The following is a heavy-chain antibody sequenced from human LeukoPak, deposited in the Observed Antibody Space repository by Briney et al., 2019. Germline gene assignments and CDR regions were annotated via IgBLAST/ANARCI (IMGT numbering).Heavy chain of an antibody. J-gene: IGHJ5*02. CDR3: ARTTWEAYCGGDCHNWFDP. V-gene: IGHV3-48*01. D-gene: IGHD2-21*02. Sequence: GGSLRLSCAASGFIFSSYSMRWVRQAPGKGLEWVSYISSSSTIYYADSVKGRFTISRDNAKNSLYLQMNSLRAEDTAVYYCARTTWEAYCGGDCHNWFDPWGQGTLVTVSS. CDR2: ISSSSTI. CDR1: GFIFSSYS.